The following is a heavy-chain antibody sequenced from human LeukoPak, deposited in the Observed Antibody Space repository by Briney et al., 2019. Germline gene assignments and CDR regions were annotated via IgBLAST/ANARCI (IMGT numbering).Heavy chain of an antibody. D-gene: IGHD3-22*01. CDR1: GYTFTSYY. Sequence: ASVKVSCKASGYTFTSYYMHWVRQAPGQGLEWMGIINPSGGSTSYAQKFQGRVTMTRDMSTSTVYMELSSLRSEDTAVYYCARAGYYYDSSGYLRDGWFDPWGQGTLVTVSS. V-gene: IGHV1-46*01. CDR2: INPSGGST. J-gene: IGHJ5*02. CDR3: ARAGYYYDSSGYLRDGWFDP.